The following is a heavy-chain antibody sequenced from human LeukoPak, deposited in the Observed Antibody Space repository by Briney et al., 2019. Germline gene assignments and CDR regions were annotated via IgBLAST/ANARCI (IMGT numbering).Heavy chain of an antibody. CDR1: GLTFRNYG. V-gene: IGHV3-33*08. CDR3: AREWAGIAVAGTLDY. CDR2: IWYDGSNK. D-gene: IGHD6-19*01. Sequence: GGSLRLSCAASGLTFRNYGMHWVRQAPGKGLEWVAVIWYDGSNKYYADSVKGRFTISRDNSKNTLYLQMNSLRAEDTAVYYCAREWAGIAVAGTLDYWGQGTLVTVSS. J-gene: IGHJ4*02.